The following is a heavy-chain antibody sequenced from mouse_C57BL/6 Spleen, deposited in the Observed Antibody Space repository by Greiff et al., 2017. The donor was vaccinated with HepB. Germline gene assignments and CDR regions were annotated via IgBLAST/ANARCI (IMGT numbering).Heavy chain of an antibody. J-gene: IGHJ2*01. Sequence: QVQLQQPGAELVRPGSSVKLSCKASGYTFTSYWMDWVKQRPGQGLEWIGNIYPSDSETHYNQKFKDKATLTVDKSSSTAYMQLSSLTSEDSAVYYCARGGKGYYDFNWENYWGQGTTLTVSS. CDR3: ARGGKGYYDFNWENY. D-gene: IGHD2-3*01. CDR1: GYTFTSYW. CDR2: IYPSDSET. V-gene: IGHV1-61*01.